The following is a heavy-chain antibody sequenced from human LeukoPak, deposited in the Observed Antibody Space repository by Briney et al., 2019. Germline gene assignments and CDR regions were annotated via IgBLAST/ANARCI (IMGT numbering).Heavy chain of an antibody. D-gene: IGHD5-18*01. CDR1: GGSISSYY. Sequence: KASETLSLTYTVSGGSISSYYWSWIRQPPGKGLEWIGYIYYSGSTNYNPSLKSRVTISVDTSKNQFSLKLSSVTAADTAVYYCAREVGWTAMGAFDIWGQGTMVTVSS. CDR2: IYYSGST. CDR3: AREVGWTAMGAFDI. V-gene: IGHV4-59*01. J-gene: IGHJ3*02.